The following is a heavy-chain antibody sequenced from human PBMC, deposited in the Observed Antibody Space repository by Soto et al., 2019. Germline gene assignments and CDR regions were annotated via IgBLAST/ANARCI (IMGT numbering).Heavy chain of an antibody. Sequence: QVQLQESGPGLVKPSETLSLTCTVSGGSISSYYWSWIRQPPGKGLEWIGYIYYSGSTNYNPSLKSRATIPVDTSKNKFSLRLSAVTAAATAVYYCARHLNIVSTLGYDAFDIWGQGTMVTVSS. CDR2: IYYSGST. V-gene: IGHV4-59*08. CDR1: GGSISSYY. J-gene: IGHJ3*02. CDR3: ARHLNIVSTLGYDAFDI. D-gene: IGHD5-12*01.